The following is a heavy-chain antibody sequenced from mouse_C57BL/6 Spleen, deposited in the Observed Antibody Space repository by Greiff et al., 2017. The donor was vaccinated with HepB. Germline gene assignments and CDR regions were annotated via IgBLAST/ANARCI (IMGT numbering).Heavy chain of an antibody. CDR3: VRHGQLRPFDY. V-gene: IGHV10-1*01. CDR1: GFSFNTYA. D-gene: IGHD3-2*02. Sequence: EVMLVESGGGLVQPKGSLKLSCAASGFSFNTYAMNWVRQAPGKGLEWVARIRSKSNNYATYYADSVKDRFTISRDDSESMLYLQMNNLKTEDTAMYYCVRHGQLRPFDYWGQGTTLTVSS. J-gene: IGHJ2*01. CDR2: IRSKSNNYAT.